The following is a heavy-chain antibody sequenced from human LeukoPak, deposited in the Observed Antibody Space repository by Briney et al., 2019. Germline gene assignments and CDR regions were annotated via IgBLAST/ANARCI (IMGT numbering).Heavy chain of an antibody. Sequence: GGSLRLSCAASGFTFSSYAMTWVRQAPGKGLEWVSAISAGGSTYYADSVKGRFTISRDNSKNTLYLQMNSLRAEDTAVYYCASHSGSDVYSYYGMDVWGQGTTVTVSS. D-gene: IGHD5-12*01. CDR3: ASHSGSDVYSYYGMDV. V-gene: IGHV3-23*01. CDR1: GFTFSSYA. CDR2: ISAGGST. J-gene: IGHJ6*02.